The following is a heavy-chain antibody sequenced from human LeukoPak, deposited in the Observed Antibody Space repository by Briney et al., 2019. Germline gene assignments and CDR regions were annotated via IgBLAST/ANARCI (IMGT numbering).Heavy chain of an antibody. CDR2: ISYDGSNK. D-gene: IGHD3-22*01. CDR1: GFTFSSYG. J-gene: IGHJ4*02. V-gene: IGHV3-30*03. CDR3: ARDSPSIVVVIKYYFDY. Sequence: GGSLRLSCAASGFTFSSYGMHWVRQAPGKGLEWVAVISYDGSNKYYADSVKGRFTISRDNSKNTLYLQMNSLRAEDTAVYYCARDSPSIVVVIKYYFDYWGQGTLVTVSS.